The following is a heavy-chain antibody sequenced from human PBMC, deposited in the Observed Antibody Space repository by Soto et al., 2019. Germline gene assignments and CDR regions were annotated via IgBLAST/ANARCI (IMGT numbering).Heavy chain of an antibody. CDR1: GFTFSSYG. CDR2: IWYDGSNK. CDR3: ARSLRRYCSSTSCYEVDY. J-gene: IGHJ4*02. D-gene: IGHD2-2*01. Sequence: GGSLRLSCAASGFTFSSYGMHWVRQAPGKGLEWVAVIWYDGSNKYYADSVKGRFTISRDNSKNTLYLQMNTLRAEDTAVYYCARSLRRYCSSTSCYEVDYWGQGPLVTVSS. V-gene: IGHV3-33*01.